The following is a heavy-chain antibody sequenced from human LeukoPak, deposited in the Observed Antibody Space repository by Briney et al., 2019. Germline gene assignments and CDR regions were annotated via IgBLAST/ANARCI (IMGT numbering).Heavy chain of an antibody. CDR1: GYTFTGYY. D-gene: IGHD6-13*01. Sequence: GASVKVSCKASGYTFTGYYMHWVRQAPGQGLEWMGWINPNSGGTNYAQKFQGGVTMTRDTSISTTYMELSRLRSDDTAVYYCARDLFAIAAEPPNSDWGQGTLVTVSS. CDR3: ARDLFAIAAEPPNSD. V-gene: IGHV1-2*02. J-gene: IGHJ4*02. CDR2: INPNSGGT.